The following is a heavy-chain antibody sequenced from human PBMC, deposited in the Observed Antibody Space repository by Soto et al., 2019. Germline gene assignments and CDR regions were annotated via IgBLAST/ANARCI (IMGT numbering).Heavy chain of an antibody. V-gene: IGHV3-30*03. CDR1: GFTFSSYG. D-gene: IGHD6-6*01. CDR3: ARVQAHLFDY. CDR2: ISYDGSNK. J-gene: IGHJ4*02. Sequence: PGWSLRLSCAASGFTFSSYGMHWVRQAPGKGLEWVAVISYDGSNKYYADSVKGRFTISRDNSKNTMYLQMNSLRAEDTAVYYCARVQAHLFDYWGQGTLVTVSS.